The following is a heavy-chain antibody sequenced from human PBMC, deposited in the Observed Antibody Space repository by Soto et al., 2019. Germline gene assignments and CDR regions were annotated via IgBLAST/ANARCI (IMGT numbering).Heavy chain of an antibody. CDR1: GFTFSSYG. CDR3: ARSGYCSSTSCSFDY. V-gene: IGHV3-33*01. CDR2: IWYDGSNK. D-gene: IGHD2-2*01. Sequence: PGGSLRLSCAASGFTFSSYGMHWVRQAPGKGLEWVAVIWYDGSNKYYADSVKGRFTISRDNSKNTLYLQMNSLRAEDTAVYYCARSGYCSSTSCSFDYWGQGTLVTVSS. J-gene: IGHJ4*02.